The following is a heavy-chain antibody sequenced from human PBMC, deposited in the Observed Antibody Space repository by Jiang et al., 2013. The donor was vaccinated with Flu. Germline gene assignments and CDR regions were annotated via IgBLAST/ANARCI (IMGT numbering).Heavy chain of an antibody. V-gene: IGHV5-51*01. CDR2: IYPGDSDT. CDR3: ARPPYDSSGYYYVFDY. J-gene: IGHJ4*02. D-gene: IGHD3-22*01. Sequence: GAEVKKPGESLKISCKGSGYSFTSYWIGWVRQMPGKGLEWMGIIYPGDSDTRYSPSFQGQVTISADKSISTAYLQWSSLKASDTAMYYCARPPYDSSGYYYVFDYWGQGTLVTVSS. CDR1: GYSFTSYW.